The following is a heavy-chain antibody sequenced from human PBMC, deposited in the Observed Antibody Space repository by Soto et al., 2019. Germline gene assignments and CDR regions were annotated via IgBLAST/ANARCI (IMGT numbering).Heavy chain of an antibody. CDR3: VRDYLLTGFDP. V-gene: IGHV4-59*01. J-gene: IGHJ5*02. CDR1: GGSISNYY. D-gene: IGHD3-9*01. Sequence: SETLSLTCTVSGGSISNYYWTWVRQPPGKGLEWIGYVYYSGSTHYNPSFESRVTISIDASKNQFSLKMKSVTAADTAVYYCVRDYLLTGFDPWGQGALVTVSS. CDR2: VYYSGST.